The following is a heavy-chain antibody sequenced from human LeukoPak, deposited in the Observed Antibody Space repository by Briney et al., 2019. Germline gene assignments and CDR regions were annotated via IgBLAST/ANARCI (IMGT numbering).Heavy chain of an antibody. CDR2: IYHSGST. CDR1: GGSISSGGYS. Sequence: SETLSLTCAVSGGSISSGGYSWSWIRQPPGKGLEWIGYIYHSGSTYYNPSLKSRVTISVDRSKNQFSLKLSSVTAADTAVYYCARGLGDYFSRHWFDPWGQGTLVTVSS. D-gene: IGHD4-17*01. V-gene: IGHV4-30-2*01. CDR3: ARGLGDYFSRHWFDP. J-gene: IGHJ5*02.